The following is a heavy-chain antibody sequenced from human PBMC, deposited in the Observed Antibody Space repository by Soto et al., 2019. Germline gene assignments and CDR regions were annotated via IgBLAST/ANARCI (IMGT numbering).Heavy chain of an antibody. D-gene: IGHD3-22*01. CDR3: ARDRLRGYDSSGFYS. CDR2: INHSGSA. CDR1: GESFSGYI. V-gene: IGHV4-34*01. J-gene: IGHJ4*02. Sequence: SETLSLTCAVYGESFSGYIWTGIRQTPGKGLQWIGQINHSGSASYNPSLKSRVTISVHTSNTVFLELRSLKSDDTAIYYCARDRLRGYDSSGFYSWGQGTMVTVSS.